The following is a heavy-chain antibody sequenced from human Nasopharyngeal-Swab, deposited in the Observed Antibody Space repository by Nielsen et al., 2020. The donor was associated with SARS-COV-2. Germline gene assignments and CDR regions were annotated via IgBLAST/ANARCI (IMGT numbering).Heavy chain of an antibody. CDR3: AKGGPSEVAGEYFDY. D-gene: IGHD3-10*01. J-gene: IGHJ4*02. Sequence: GGSLRLSCAASGFTFGSYAMSWVRQASGKGLEWVSAISGSVGSTYYADSVKGRFTISRDNSKNTLYLQMNSLRAEDTAVYYCAKGGPSEVAGEYFDYWGQGTLVTVSS. V-gene: IGHV3-23*01. CDR1: GFTFGSYA. CDR2: ISGSVGST.